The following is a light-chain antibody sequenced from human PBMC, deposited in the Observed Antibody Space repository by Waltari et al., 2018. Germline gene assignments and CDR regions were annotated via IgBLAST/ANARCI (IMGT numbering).Light chain of an antibody. CDR3: QTGGHGTWV. V-gene: IGLV4-69*01. J-gene: IGLJ3*02. Sequence: QLVLTQSPSASASLGASVKLTCTLSRGHSSNVIAWLQQQPEKGPRYLMKVNSDGSHSKGDEIPDRFSGPSSGAERYLTISSLQSEDEADYYCQTGGHGTWVFGGGTKLTVL. CDR1: RGHSSNV. CDR2: VNSDGSH.